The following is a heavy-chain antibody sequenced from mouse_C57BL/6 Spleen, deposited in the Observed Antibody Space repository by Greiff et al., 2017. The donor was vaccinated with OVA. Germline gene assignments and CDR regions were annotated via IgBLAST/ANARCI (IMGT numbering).Heavy chain of an antibody. J-gene: IGHJ4*01. Sequence: QVHVKQSGAELAKPGASVKLSCKASGYTFPSYWMHWVKQRPGQGLEWIGYINPSSGYPKYNQKFKDKATLTADKSSSTAYMQLSSLTYEDSAVYYCAREGLRLAMDYWGQGTSVTVSS. CDR2: INPSSGYP. CDR3: AREGLRLAMDY. V-gene: IGHV1-7*01. D-gene: IGHD2-2*01. CDR1: GYTFPSYW.